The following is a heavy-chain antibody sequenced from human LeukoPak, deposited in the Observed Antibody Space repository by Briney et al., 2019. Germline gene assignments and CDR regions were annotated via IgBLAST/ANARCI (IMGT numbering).Heavy chain of an antibody. CDR2: ISSSGSSI. CDR3: ARGVGYYSGGRCYSWFDT. V-gene: IGHV3-48*03. CDR1: GLSLSGYE. J-gene: IGHJ5*02. Sequence: PGGSLRLSCAATGLSLSGYELNWVRLAPGKGQGWVSYISSSGSSINYADSVKGRFTISRDNAKKSLYLQINSLRAADTAVYYCARGVGYYSGGRCYSWFDTWGQGNLVTVSP. D-gene: IGHD2-15*01.